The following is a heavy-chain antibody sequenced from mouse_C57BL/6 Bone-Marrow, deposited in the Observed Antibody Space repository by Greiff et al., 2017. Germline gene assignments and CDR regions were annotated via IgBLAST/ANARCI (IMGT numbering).Heavy chain of an antibody. CDR1: GFTFSDYY. CDR2: ISNGGGST. Sequence: DVHLVESGGGLVQPGGSLKLSCAASGFTFSDYYMYWVRQTPEKRLEWVAYISNGGGSTYYPDTVKGRFTISRDNAKNTLYLQMSRLKSEDTAMYYCARGAAQAGFAYWGQGTLVTVSA. D-gene: IGHD3-2*02. V-gene: IGHV5-12*01. CDR3: ARGAAQAGFAY. J-gene: IGHJ3*01.